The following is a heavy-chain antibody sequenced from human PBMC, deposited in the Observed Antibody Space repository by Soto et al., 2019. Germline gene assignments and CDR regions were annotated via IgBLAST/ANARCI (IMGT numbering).Heavy chain of an antibody. D-gene: IGHD3-3*01. CDR3: AMASNVLRFLSG. CDR2: MYHSVST. CDR1: GGSIISSNC. V-gene: IGHV4-4*02. Sequence: SETLSLTCAVSGGSIISSNCWSWVRQSPGKGLEWIGEMYHSVSTNYNPSLESRVTFSIDKSKNQFSLKLISVTAADTALYYCAMASNVLRFLSGWGRGTLVPVSS. J-gene: IGHJ4*02.